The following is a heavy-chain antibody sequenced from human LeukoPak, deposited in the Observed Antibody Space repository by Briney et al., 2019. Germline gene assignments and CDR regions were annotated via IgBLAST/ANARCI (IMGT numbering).Heavy chain of an antibody. J-gene: IGHJ4*02. CDR3: ARVAKERVGGVYYFDY. D-gene: IGHD1-1*01. CDR1: GFTFSDYD. V-gene: IGHV3-13*01. CDR2: IGTAGDT. Sequence: GGSLRLSCAASGFTFSDYDMHWVRQATGKGLEWVSAIGTAGDTYYTGSVKGRFTISRENAKNSLYLQMNCLRAGDTAVYYCARVAKERVGGVYYFDYWGQGTLVTVSS.